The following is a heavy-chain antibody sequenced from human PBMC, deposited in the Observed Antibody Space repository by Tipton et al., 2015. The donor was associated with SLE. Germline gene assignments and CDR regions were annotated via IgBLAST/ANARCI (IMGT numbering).Heavy chain of an antibody. CDR2: MSYSGNT. D-gene: IGHD2-8*01. V-gene: IGHV4-30-4*02. Sequence: TLSLTCTVSGGSFSTGYDYWSWIRQPPGKGLEWIGYMSYSGNTYYNPSLKSRVSISIDTAKNQLSLKLSSVTAAGTAVYYCVRDNGGWVPFFDYWGQGILVTVSS. CDR1: GGSFSTGYDY. CDR3: VRDNGGWVPFFDY. J-gene: IGHJ4*02.